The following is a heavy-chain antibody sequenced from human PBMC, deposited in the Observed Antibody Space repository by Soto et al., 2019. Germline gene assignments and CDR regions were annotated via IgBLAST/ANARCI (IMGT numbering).Heavy chain of an antibody. CDR3: ARYYYGMDV. Sequence: QITLKESGPTLVKPTQTLTLTCTFSGFSLSTSGVGVGWIRQPPGKALEWLALIYWDDDKRYSPSLKSRLTTXKDTSKNQVVLTMTNMDPVDTATYYCARYYYGMDVWGRGTTVTVSS. V-gene: IGHV2-5*02. J-gene: IGHJ6*02. CDR2: IYWDDDK. CDR1: GFSLSTSGVG.